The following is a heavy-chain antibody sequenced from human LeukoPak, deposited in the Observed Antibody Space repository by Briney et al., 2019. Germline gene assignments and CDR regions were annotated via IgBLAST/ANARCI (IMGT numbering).Heavy chain of an antibody. V-gene: IGHV3-30*19. Sequence: GGSLRLSCAASGITFSSHGMHWVRQAPGKGLEWVAVISYDGSNKYYADSVKGRFTISRDNSKNTLYLQMNSLRAEDTAVYYCARGLVRGVIISAFDIWGQGTMVTVSS. CDR1: GITFSSHG. CDR3: ARGLVRGVIISAFDI. J-gene: IGHJ3*02. CDR2: ISYDGSNK. D-gene: IGHD3-10*01.